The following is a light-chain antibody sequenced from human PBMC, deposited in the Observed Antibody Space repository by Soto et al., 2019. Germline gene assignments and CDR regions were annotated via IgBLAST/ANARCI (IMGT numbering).Light chain of an antibody. CDR3: QQSGSSPPFT. V-gene: IGKV3-20*01. Sequence: EIVLTQSPGTLSLSPGERATLSCRASHSVSSSYLAWYQQKPGQAPRLLIYGASSRATGIPDRFSGSGSGTDFTLTISRLEPEDFALYYCQQSGSSPPFTFGGGNKVEIK. J-gene: IGKJ4*01. CDR1: HSVSSSY. CDR2: GAS.